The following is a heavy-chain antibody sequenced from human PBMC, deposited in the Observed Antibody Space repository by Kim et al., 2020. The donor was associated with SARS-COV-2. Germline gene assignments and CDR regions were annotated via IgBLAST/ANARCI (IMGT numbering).Heavy chain of an antibody. Sequence: GGSLRLSCAASGFTFSDYTLHWVRQAPGKGLEYVSAINSNGGNTYYANSVRGRFTISRDNSKNTLYLQMGSLRAEDMAVYYCARGEGGYYRYWGQGTLVTVSS. D-gene: IGHD1-26*01. CDR1: GFTFSDYT. CDR3: ARGEGGYYRY. CDR2: INSNGGNT. V-gene: IGHV3-64*01. J-gene: IGHJ4*02.